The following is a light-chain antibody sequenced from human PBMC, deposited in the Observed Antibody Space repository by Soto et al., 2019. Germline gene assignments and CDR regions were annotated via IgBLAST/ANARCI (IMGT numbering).Light chain of an antibody. V-gene: IGKV3-11*01. CDR1: QSVGTS. CDR2: DAS. Sequence: EIVLTQSPATLSLSPGERATFSCKASQSVGTSLAWFQQKPRQAPRLLIYDASVRAPCIPARFSSSGSGTDFTLPISRLQPEDIAMYYCQQSSNWPPWTFGRGTRVEI. J-gene: IGKJ1*01. CDR3: QQSSNWPPWT.